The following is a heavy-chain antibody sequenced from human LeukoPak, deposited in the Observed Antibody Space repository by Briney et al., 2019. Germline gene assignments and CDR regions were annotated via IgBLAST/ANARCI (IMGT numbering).Heavy chain of an antibody. CDR2: IKQDGSEK. D-gene: IGHD5-18*01. Sequence: PGGSLRLSCVASGFTFNDYSMTWVRQAPGKGLEWVANIKQDGSEKYYVDSVKGRFTFSRDNAKNSLYLQMNSLRGEDTAVYYCARDQPGMAYWGQGTLVTVSS. J-gene: IGHJ4*02. V-gene: IGHV3-7*03. CDR1: GFTFNDYS. CDR3: ARDQPGMAY.